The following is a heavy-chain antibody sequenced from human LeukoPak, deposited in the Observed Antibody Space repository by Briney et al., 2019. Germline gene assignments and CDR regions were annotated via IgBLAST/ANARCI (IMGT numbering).Heavy chain of an antibody. CDR2: IYYSGST. V-gene: IGHV4-59*01. CDR1: GGSISSYY. Sequence: SETLSLTCTVAGGSISSYYGSWVRQPPGKGLEWGGYIYYSGSTNYNPSLKSRVTISVDTSKNQFSLKLSSVTAADTAVYYCARMGLDCSSTSCYTDYYYYMDVWGKGTTVTVSS. D-gene: IGHD2-2*02. J-gene: IGHJ6*03. CDR3: ARMGLDCSSTSCYTDYYYYMDV.